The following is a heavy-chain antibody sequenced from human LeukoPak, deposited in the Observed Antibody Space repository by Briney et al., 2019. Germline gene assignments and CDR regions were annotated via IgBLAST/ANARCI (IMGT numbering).Heavy chain of an antibody. CDR3: ASLAAAGNPFDY. D-gene: IGHD6-13*01. V-gene: IGHV1-2*02. CDR2: INPNSGGT. J-gene: IGHJ4*02. CDR1: GYTFTGYY. Sequence: WASVKASCKASGYTFTGYYMHWVRQAPGQGLEWMGWINPNSGGTNYAQKFQGRVTMTRDTSISTAYMELSRLRSDDTAVYYCASLAAAGNPFDYWGQGTLVTVSS.